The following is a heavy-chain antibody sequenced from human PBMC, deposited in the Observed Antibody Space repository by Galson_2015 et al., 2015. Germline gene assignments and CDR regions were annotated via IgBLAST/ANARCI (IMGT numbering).Heavy chain of an antibody. J-gene: IGHJ4*02. D-gene: IGHD3-10*01. CDR3: ARVGLLWCRELLD. CDR1: FSPFPLSF. Sequence: SFPSSFSPFPLSFLLFFLPSPGQGLEWMGWISAYNGNTNYAQKLQVRVTMTTDTSTSTAYMELRSLRSDDTAVYYCARVGLLWCRELLDWGQGTLVTVSS. V-gene: IGHV1-18*01. CDR2: ISAYNGNT.